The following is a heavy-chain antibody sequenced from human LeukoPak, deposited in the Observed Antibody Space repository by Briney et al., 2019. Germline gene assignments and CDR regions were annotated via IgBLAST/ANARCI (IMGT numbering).Heavy chain of an antibody. CDR1: GYTFTSYG. CDR2: IRAYNGNT. Sequence: ASVKVSCKASGYTFTSYGISWVRQAPGQGLEWMGWIRAYNGNTNYAQKLQGRVTMTTDTSTSTAYMELRSLRSDDTAVYYCARDIGDYGDPNSFDYWGQGTLVTVSS. V-gene: IGHV1-18*01. J-gene: IGHJ4*02. D-gene: IGHD4-17*01. CDR3: ARDIGDYGDPNSFDY.